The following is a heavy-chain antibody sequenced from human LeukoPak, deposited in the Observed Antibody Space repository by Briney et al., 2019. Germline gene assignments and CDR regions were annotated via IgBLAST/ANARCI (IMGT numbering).Heavy chain of an antibody. Sequence: PGRSLRLSCAASGFTFSSYGMHWVRQAPGKGLEWVAVIWYDGSNKYYADSVKGRFTTSRDNSKNTLYLQMNSLSPEDTAVYYCAKEGYSYGSDYWGQGTLVTVSS. CDR1: GFTFSSYG. D-gene: IGHD5-18*01. V-gene: IGHV3-33*06. CDR3: AKEGYSYGSDY. CDR2: IWYDGSNK. J-gene: IGHJ4*02.